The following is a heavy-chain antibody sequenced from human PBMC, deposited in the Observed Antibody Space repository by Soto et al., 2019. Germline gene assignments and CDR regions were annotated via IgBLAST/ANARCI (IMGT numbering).Heavy chain of an antibody. V-gene: IGHV5-51*01. Sequence: GPAQKISCEGSGYSFTSYWIGWVRQMPGKGLEWMGIIYPGDSDTRYSPSFQGQVTISADKSISTAYLQWSSLKASDTAMYYCASAYGPPSFFDYWGQGTLVTVSS. CDR1: GYSFTSYW. D-gene: IGHD3-10*01. CDR2: IYPGDSDT. J-gene: IGHJ4*02. CDR3: ASAYGPPSFFDY.